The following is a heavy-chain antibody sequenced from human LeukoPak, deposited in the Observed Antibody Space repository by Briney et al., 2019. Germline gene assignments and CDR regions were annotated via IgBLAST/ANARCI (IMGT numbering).Heavy chain of an antibody. D-gene: IGHD1-7*01. V-gene: IGHV3-48*03. CDR2: ISSGGSII. Sequence: GGSLRLSCTASGFTFSTYEMNWVRQAPGKGLEWVSYISSGGSIIYYADSVKGRFTISRDNAKNSLYLQMSSLRAEDTAVYYCARETGTGGYFDYWGQGTLVTVSS. J-gene: IGHJ4*01. CDR1: GFTFSTYE. CDR3: ARETGTGGYFDY.